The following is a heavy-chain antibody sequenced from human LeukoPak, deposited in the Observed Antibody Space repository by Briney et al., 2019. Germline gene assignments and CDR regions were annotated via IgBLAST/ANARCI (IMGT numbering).Heavy chain of an antibody. Sequence: ASVKVSCKASGYTFTSYDINWVRQATGQGLEWMGWMNPNSGNLGYAQKFQGRVTMTRNTSIRTAYMELSSLRSEDTAVYYCAKARDYGDYIDYWGQGTLVTVSS. V-gene: IGHV1-8*01. CDR3: AKARDYGDYIDY. D-gene: IGHD4-17*01. J-gene: IGHJ4*02. CDR1: GYTFTSYD. CDR2: MNPNSGNL.